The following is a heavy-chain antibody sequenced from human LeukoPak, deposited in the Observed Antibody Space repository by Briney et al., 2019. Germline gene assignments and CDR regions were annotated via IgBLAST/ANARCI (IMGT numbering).Heavy chain of an antibody. D-gene: IGHD6-19*01. CDR3: IRELAVAGTWFDP. CDR2: IQSDGSTT. Sequence: PGGSLRLSCAASGFTFSSYWMHWVRQAPGKGLVWVSRIQSDGSTTNYADSVKGRFTISRDNAKNTLYLQMNSLRAEDTAVYYCIRELAVAGTWFDPWGQGTLVTVSS. J-gene: IGHJ5*02. V-gene: IGHV3-74*01. CDR1: GFTFSSYW.